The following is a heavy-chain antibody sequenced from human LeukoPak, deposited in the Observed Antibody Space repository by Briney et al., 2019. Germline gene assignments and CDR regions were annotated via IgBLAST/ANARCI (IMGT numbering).Heavy chain of an antibody. CDR2: VHYSGAT. Sequence: SETLSLTCTVSTGSVNTDNFYWSWIRQPPGEGLEWIGFVHYSGATKYNPSLKSRVTISVDTSKNQFSLKLSSVTAADTAVYYCARGYSSSRPGYWGQGTLVTVSS. CDR3: ARGYSSSRPGY. D-gene: IGHD6-13*01. CDR1: TGSVNTDNFY. J-gene: IGHJ4*02. V-gene: IGHV4-61*01.